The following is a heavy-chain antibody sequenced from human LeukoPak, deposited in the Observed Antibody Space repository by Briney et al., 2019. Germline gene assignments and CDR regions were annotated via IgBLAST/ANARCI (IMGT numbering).Heavy chain of an antibody. J-gene: IGHJ4*02. D-gene: IGHD1-7*01. CDR1: GFTFSSYA. Sequence: GGSLRLSCSASGFTFSSYAMHWVRQAPGKGLEYVSAISSNGGSTYYADSVKGRFTISRDNSKNTLYLQMSSLRAEDTAVYYCVEAEAGHWNFYFDYWGQGTLVTVSS. CDR2: ISSNGGST. CDR3: VEAEAGHWNFYFDY. V-gene: IGHV3-64D*06.